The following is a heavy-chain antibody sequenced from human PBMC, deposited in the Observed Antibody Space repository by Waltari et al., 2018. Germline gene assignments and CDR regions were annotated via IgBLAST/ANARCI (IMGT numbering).Heavy chain of an antibody. D-gene: IGHD3-9*01. Sequence: QVQLVQSGSELKKPGASVKVSCKASGYTFTSYAMNWVRQAPGQGLEWMGWINTNTGNPTYAQGFTGRFVVALDTSVSTAYLQISSRKAEDTAVYYCARVLRYFDWPSDAFDIWGQGTMVTVSS. V-gene: IGHV7-4-1*02. CDR2: INTNTGNP. J-gene: IGHJ3*02. CDR1: GYTFTSYA. CDR3: ARVLRYFDWPSDAFDI.